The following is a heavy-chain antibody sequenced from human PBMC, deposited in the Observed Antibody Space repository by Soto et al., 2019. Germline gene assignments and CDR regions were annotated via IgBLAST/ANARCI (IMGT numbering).Heavy chain of an antibody. Sequence: GVLRLAGAGSGFTFNYAWMSWVRQAPGKGLEWVGLIKKKTDGGTTDYAAPVKGRFTISRDDSKNTVYLQMSSLKTEDTAVYYCRKQWLVWGQGTLVTVSS. D-gene: IGHD6-19*01. CDR3: RKQWLV. J-gene: IGHJ4*02. CDR2: IKKKTDGGTT. V-gene: IGHV3-15*05. CDR1: GFTFNYAW.